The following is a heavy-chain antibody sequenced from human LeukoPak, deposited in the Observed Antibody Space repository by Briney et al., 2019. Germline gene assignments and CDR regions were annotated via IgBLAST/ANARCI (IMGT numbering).Heavy chain of an antibody. CDR1: GYTFTSYY. D-gene: IGHD3-22*01. J-gene: IGHJ4*02. Sequence: ASVKVSCKASGYTFTSYYMHWVRQAPGQGLEWMGIINPSGGSTSYAQKFQGRVTMTRDTSTSTVYMELSSLRSEDTAAYYCARDLDYYDSSGYSTDYWGQGTLVTVSS. CDR2: INPSGGST. CDR3: ARDLDYYDSSGYSTDY. V-gene: IGHV1-46*01.